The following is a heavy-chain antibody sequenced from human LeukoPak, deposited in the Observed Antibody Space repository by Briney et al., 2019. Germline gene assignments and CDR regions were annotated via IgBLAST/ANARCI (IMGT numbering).Heavy chain of an antibody. Sequence: SETLSLTCTVSGGSISSSSYYWGWIRQPPGKGLEWIGSIYYSGSTNYNPSLKSRVTISVDTSKNQFSLKLSSVTAADTAVYYCARTFSGDSSSWYEPLFDYWGQGTLVTVSS. D-gene: IGHD6-13*01. CDR1: GGSISSSSYY. CDR2: IYYSGST. J-gene: IGHJ4*02. CDR3: ARTFSGDSSSWYEPLFDY. V-gene: IGHV4-39*07.